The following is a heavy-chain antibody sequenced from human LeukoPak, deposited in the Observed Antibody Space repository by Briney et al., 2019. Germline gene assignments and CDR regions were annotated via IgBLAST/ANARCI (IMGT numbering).Heavy chain of an antibody. CDR2: IRYDGSNK. Sequence: PGGSLRLSCAASGFTFSSYGMHWVRQAPGKGLEWVAFIRYDGSNKYYADSVKGRFTISRDNSKNTLYLQMNSLRAEDTAVYYCARGPSGGSGYARTGKFYFDYWGQGTLVTVSS. V-gene: IGHV3-30*02. CDR1: GFTFSSYG. CDR3: ARGPSGGSGYARTGKFYFDY. D-gene: IGHD3-3*01. J-gene: IGHJ4*02.